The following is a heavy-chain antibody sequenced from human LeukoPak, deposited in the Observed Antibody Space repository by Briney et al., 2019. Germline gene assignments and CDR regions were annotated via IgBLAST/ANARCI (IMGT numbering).Heavy chain of an antibody. Sequence: GGSLRLSCAASGFTFSDYYMSWIRQAPGKGLEWVSYISSSSSYTNYADSVKGRFTISRDNAKNPLYLQMDSLRAEDTAVYYCARDGGSSDAFDIWGQGTMVTVSS. CDR3: ARDGGSSDAFDI. V-gene: IGHV3-11*05. J-gene: IGHJ3*02. D-gene: IGHD2-15*01. CDR1: GFTFSDYY. CDR2: ISSSSSYT.